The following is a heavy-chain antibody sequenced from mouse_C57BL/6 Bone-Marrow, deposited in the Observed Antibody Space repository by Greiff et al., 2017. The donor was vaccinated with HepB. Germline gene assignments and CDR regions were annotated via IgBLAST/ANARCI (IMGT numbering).Heavy chain of an antibody. CDR3: ARRVYYSNYDWYFDV. D-gene: IGHD2-5*01. J-gene: IGHJ1*03. CDR1: GYTFTSYW. V-gene: IGHV1-64*01. Sequence: VQLQQPGAELVKPGASVKLSCKASGYTFTSYWMHWVKQRPGQGLEWIGMIHPNSGSTNYNEKFKSKATLTVDKSSSTAYMQLSSLTSEDSAVYYCARRVYYSNYDWYFDVWGTGTTVTVSS. CDR2: IHPNSGST.